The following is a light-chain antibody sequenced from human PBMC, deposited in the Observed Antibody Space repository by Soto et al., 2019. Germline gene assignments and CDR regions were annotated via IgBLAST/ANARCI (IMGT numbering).Light chain of an antibody. CDR2: EVS. V-gene: IGLV2-8*01. J-gene: IGLJ1*01. CDR3: SSYAGSNNFV. Sequence: QSALTQPPSASGSPGQSVTISCTGTSSDVGGYNYVSWYQQHPGKAPNLMIFEVSKRPSGVPDRFSGSKSGNTASLTVSGRQAEDEADYYCSSYAGSNNFVFGTGTKMTVL. CDR1: SSDVGGYNY.